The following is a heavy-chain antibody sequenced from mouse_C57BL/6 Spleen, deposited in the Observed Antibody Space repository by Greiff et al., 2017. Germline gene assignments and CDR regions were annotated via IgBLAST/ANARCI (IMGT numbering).Heavy chain of an antibody. D-gene: IGHD1-1*01. J-gene: IGHJ3*01. CDR1: GYTFTSYW. CDR3: AKTTVVATQFAY. Sequence: QVQLQQSGAELAKPGASVKLSCKASGYTFTSYWMHWVKQRPGQGLEWIGYINPSSGYTKYNQKFKNKATWTADKSSSTAYMQLSILTYEDSAVYYWAKTTVVATQFAYWGQGTLVTVSA. CDR2: INPSSGYT. V-gene: IGHV1-7*01.